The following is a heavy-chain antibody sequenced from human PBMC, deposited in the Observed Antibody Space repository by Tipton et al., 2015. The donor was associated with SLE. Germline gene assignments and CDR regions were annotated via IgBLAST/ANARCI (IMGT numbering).Heavy chain of an antibody. D-gene: IGHD3-10*01. V-gene: IGHV4-4*08. CDR2: IHSGGST. CDR1: GASISSLH. J-gene: IGHJ3*02. Sequence: TLSLTCTVSGASISSLHWSWIRQSPGKGLEWIGYIHSGGSTNYNPSFNSRVTISSDTSRNQFSLTLTSVTVADTAVYYCAKEGGSESHDGFDIWGQGTMVTVSS. CDR3: AKEGGSESHDGFDI.